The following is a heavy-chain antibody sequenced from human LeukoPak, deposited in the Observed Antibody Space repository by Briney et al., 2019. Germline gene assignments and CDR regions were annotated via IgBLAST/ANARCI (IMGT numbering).Heavy chain of an antibody. V-gene: IGHV3-48*02. D-gene: IGHD3-10*01. CDR1: GFTFSSYN. J-gene: IGHJ4*02. CDR3: ARTGSGYDY. CDR2: ISSSSSTI. Sequence: GGSLRLSCAASGFTFSSYNMNWVRQAPGKGLEWVSYISSSSSTIYYADSVKGRFTISRDNAKDSLYLQMNSLTDEDTAVYYCARTGSGYDYWGQGTLVTVSS.